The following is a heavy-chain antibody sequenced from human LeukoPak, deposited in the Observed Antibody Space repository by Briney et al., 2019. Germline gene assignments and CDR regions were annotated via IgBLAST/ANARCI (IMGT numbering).Heavy chain of an antibody. J-gene: IGHJ4*02. CDR2: ISSSSSYI. D-gene: IGHD3-16*01. Sequence: PGGSLRLSCAASGFTFSIYGLNWVRQAPGKGLEWVSSISSSSSYIYYADSVKDRFTISRDNAKNSLFLQMNSLRAEDTAVYYCAGATSDVSYFDYWGQGTLVTVSS. CDR1: GFTFSIYG. CDR3: AGATSDVSYFDY. V-gene: IGHV3-21*01.